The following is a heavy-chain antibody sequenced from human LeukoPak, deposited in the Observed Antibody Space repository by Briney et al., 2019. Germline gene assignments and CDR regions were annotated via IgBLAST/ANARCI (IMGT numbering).Heavy chain of an antibody. CDR2: IWYDGSNK. D-gene: IGHD3-10*01. V-gene: IGHV3-33*01. J-gene: IGHJ5*02. Sequence: SCKASGYTFTSYGMHWVRQAPGKGLEWVAVIWYDGSNKYYADSVKGRFTISRDNSKNTLYLQMNSLRAEDTAVYYCARAVASYYGSGSMNWFDPWGQGTLVTVSS. CDR3: ARAVASYYGSGSMNWFDP. CDR1: GYTFTSYG.